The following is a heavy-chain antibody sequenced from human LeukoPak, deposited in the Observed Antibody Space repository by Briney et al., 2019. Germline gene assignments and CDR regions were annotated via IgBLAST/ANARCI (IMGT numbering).Heavy chain of an antibody. J-gene: IGHJ4*02. Sequence: ASVTVSCKASGYTFTNYGISWVRQAPGQGLEWMGGFDPEDGETIYAQKFQGRVTMTEDTSTDTAYMELSSLRSEDTAVYYCATGLGATFGNWGQGTLVTVSS. D-gene: IGHD1-26*01. V-gene: IGHV1-24*01. CDR3: ATGLGATFGN. CDR2: FDPEDGET. CDR1: GYTFTNYG.